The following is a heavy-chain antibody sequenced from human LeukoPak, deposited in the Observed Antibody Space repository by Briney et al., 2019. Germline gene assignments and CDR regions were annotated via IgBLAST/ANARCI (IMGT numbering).Heavy chain of an antibody. CDR1: GFTFSSYA. V-gene: IGHV3-23*01. Sequence: GGSLRLSCAASGFTFSSYAMNWVRQAPGKGLEWVSLISGSGDSTDYAASVKGRFTISRDNSKNTLYLQINSLRADDTAVYYCAKRAVAGTGRGFDIWGQGTLVTVSS. CDR3: AKRAVAGTGRGFDI. CDR2: ISGSGDST. D-gene: IGHD6-19*01. J-gene: IGHJ3*02.